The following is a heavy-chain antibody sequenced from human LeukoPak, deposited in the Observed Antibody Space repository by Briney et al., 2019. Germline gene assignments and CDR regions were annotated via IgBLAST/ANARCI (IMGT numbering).Heavy chain of an antibody. CDR2: ISAYNGNT. CDR3: ARLVVPAAMNGMGV. D-gene: IGHD2-2*01. J-gene: IGHJ6*02. V-gene: IGHV1-18*01. Sequence: ASVKVSCKATGYTFTSYGISWVRQAPGQGLEWMGWISAYNGNTNYAQKLQGRVTMTTDTSTSTAYMELRSLRSDDTAVYYCARLVVPAAMNGMGVWGQGTTVTVSS. CDR1: GYTFTSYG.